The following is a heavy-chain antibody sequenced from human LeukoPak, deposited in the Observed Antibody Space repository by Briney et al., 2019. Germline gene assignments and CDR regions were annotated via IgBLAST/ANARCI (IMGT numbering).Heavy chain of an antibody. D-gene: IGHD3-22*01. J-gene: IGHJ4*02. CDR3: ARTAGYYPVDY. CDR2: ISSSGSTI. V-gene: IGHV3-48*03. CDR1: GFTFSSYE. Sequence: GGSLRLSCAASGFTFSSYEMNWVRQAPGKGLEWVSYISSSGSTIYYADSVKGRFTISRDNAKNSLYLQMNSLRAEDTAVYYCARTAGYYPVDYWGQGTLVTVSS.